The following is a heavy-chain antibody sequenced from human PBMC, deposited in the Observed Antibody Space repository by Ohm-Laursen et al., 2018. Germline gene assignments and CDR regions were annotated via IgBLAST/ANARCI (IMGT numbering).Heavy chain of an antibody. CDR1: GGSFSAYY. V-gene: IGHV4-34*01. CDR2: ISHTGST. Sequence: GTLSLTCAVFGGSFSAYYWTWIRQPPGKGLEWIGEISHTGSTNYNPSLKSRVTISVDTSKNQFSLKVTHVTAADTAVYYCASHCTNGVCYPPYYYYGMDVWGQGTTVTVSS. CDR3: ASHCTNGVCYPPYYYYGMDV. D-gene: IGHD2-8*01. J-gene: IGHJ6*02.